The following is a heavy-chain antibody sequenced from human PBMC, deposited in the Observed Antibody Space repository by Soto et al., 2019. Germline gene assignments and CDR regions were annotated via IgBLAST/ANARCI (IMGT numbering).Heavy chain of an antibody. Sequence: QLQLQESGPGLVKPSETLSLTCSVSVGSIRSNSYYWGWIRQPPGKGLEWIATVHYRGSTYYNPSLKNRVTISADTSNNQFSLRLNSVTAADTAVYYCARQHYYDSSGYYTWNWGQGTLVTVSS. CDR1: VGSIRSNSYY. CDR3: ARQHYYDSSGYYTWN. CDR2: VHYRGST. J-gene: IGHJ4*02. D-gene: IGHD3-22*01. V-gene: IGHV4-39*01.